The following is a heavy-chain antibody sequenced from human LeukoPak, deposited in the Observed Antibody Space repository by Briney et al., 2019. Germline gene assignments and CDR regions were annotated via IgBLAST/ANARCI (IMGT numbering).Heavy chain of an antibody. V-gene: IGHV1-2*02. CDR1: GYTFTDYY. D-gene: IGHD3-16*01. CDR2: IHPNSDGT. Sequence: EASVKVSCKASGYTFTDYYMHWVRQAPGQGLEWMGWIHPNSDGTKYAQKFQGRVTMTRDTSIGTAYMELVRLTSDDTAVYYCARDPDEAIMDLDYWGQGTLVTVSS. J-gene: IGHJ4*02. CDR3: ARDPDEAIMDLDY.